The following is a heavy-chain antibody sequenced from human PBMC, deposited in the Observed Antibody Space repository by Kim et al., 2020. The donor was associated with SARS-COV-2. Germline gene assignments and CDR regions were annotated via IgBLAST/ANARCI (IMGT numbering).Heavy chain of an antibody. CDR3: ARDLGGSGSYPYYYYYGMDV. CDR2: IWYDGSNK. CDR1: GFTFSSYG. D-gene: IGHD3-10*01. J-gene: IGHJ6*02. V-gene: IGHV3-33*01. Sequence: GGSLRLSCAASGFTFSSYGMHWVRQAPGKGLEWVAVIWYDGSNKYYADSVKGRFTISRDNSKNTLYLQMNSLRAEDTAVYYCARDLGGSGSYPYYYYYGMDVWGQGTTVTVSS.